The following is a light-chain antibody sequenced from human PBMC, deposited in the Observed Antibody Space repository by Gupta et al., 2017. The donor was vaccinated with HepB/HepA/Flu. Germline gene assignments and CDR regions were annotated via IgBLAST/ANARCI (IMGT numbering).Light chain of an antibody. V-gene: IGLV1-51*02. Sequence: QSVLTQPPSVSAAPGQKVTISCSGISSNIGNNYVSWYQQLPGTAPKLLIYENNRRPSGIPDRFSGSKSGTSATLGITGLQTGDEAGYYCGTWDSSLSAGVFGGGTKLTV. CDR3: GTWDSSLSAGV. J-gene: IGLJ2*01. CDR1: SSNIGNNY. CDR2: ENN.